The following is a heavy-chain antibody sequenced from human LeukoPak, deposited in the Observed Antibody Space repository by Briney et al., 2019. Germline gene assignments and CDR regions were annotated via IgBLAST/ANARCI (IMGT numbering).Heavy chain of an antibody. CDR3: ARVGYNYGKGWFDP. Sequence: SETLSLTCAVYGGSFSGYYWSWIRQPPGKGLEWIGEINHSGSTNYNPSLKSRVTISVDTSKTQFSVKLSSVTAADTAMYYCARVGYNYGKGWFDPWGQGNLVTVSS. CDR2: INHSGST. D-gene: IGHD5-18*01. CDR1: GGSFSGYY. V-gene: IGHV4-34*01. J-gene: IGHJ5*02.